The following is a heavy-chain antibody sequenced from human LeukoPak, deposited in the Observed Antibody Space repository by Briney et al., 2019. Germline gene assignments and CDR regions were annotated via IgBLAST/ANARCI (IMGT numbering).Heavy chain of an antibody. V-gene: IGHV3-21*01. J-gene: IGHJ4*02. CDR3: ARRRIQPARFDY. CDR1: GFTFSDYY. D-gene: IGHD1-14*01. Sequence: PGGSLRLSCAASGFTFSDYYMNWVRQAPGKGLEWVSSISSSSSYIYYADSVKGRFTISRDNAKNSLYLQMNSLRAEDTAVYYCARRRIQPARFDYWGQGTLVTVSS. CDR2: ISSSSSYI.